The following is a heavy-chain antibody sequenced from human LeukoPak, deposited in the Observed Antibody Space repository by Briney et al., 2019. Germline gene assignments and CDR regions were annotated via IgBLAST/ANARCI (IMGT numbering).Heavy chain of an antibody. J-gene: IGHJ6*03. CDR3: ARKGPDYYMGV. CDR2: ISSSSSYI. V-gene: IGHV3-21*01. Sequence: GGSLRLSCAASGFTFSSYSMNWVRQAPGKGLEWVSSISSSSSYIYYADSVKGRFTISRDNAKNSLYLQMNSLRAEDTAVYYCARKGPDYYMGVWGKGTTVTVSS. CDR1: GFTFSSYS.